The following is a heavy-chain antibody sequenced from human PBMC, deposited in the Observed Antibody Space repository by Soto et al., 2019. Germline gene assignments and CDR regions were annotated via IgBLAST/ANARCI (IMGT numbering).Heavy chain of an antibody. V-gene: IGHV4-59*08. CDR2: IFDSGNA. CDR3: ARHRRTTVAKFYFDN. CDR1: GGSINSYC. D-gene: IGHD4-4*01. Sequence: QVQLQESGPGLVKPSETLSLTCTVSGGSINSYCWSWIRQPPGTGLEWIAYIFDSGNANYNPSPKSRATISVDTSKNQFSLKLTSVTAADTAVYYCARHRRTTVAKFYFDNWGQGALVTVSS. J-gene: IGHJ4*02.